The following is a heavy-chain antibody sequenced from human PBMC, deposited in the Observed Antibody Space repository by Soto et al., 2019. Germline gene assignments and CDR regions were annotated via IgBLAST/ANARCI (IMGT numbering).Heavy chain of an antibody. CDR2: IYYSGST. J-gene: IGHJ3*02. V-gene: IGHV4-31*03. CDR1: GCSISSGGYY. Sequence: PSETLSLTCTVSGCSISSGGYYWSWIRQHPGKGLEWIGYIYYSGSTYYNPSLKSRVTISVDTSKNQFSLKLSSVTAADTAVYYCARAFVPAFDIWGQGTMVTVSS. CDR3: ARAFVPAFDI. D-gene: IGHD3-16*02.